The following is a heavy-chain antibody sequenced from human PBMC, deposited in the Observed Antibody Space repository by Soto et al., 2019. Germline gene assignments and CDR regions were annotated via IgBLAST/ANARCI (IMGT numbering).Heavy chain of an antibody. CDR3: AGCRDFWSGYCNWFDP. J-gene: IGHJ5*02. V-gene: IGHV4-30-4*01. Sequence: SETLSLTCTVSGGSISSGDYYWSWIRQPPGKGLEWIGYIYYSGSTYYNPSLKSRVTISVDTSKNQFSLKLSSVTAADTALYYCAGCRDFWSGYCNWFDPWGQGTLVTVSS. CDR1: GGSISSGDYY. D-gene: IGHD3-3*01. CDR2: IYYSGST.